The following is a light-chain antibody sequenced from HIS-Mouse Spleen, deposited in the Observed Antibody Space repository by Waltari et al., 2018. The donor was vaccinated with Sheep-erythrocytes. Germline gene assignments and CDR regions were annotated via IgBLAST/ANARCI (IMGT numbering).Light chain of an antibody. Sequence: DTQMTHSPSSLSASVGDRVTITCQASQDISNYLNWYQQKPGKATKLLIYDASNLETGVPSRFSGSGSGTDFTFTICSLQPEDIATYYCQQYDNLLTFGGGTKVEIK. CDR3: QQYDNLLT. CDR1: QDISNY. J-gene: IGKJ4*01. CDR2: DAS. V-gene: IGKV1-33*01.